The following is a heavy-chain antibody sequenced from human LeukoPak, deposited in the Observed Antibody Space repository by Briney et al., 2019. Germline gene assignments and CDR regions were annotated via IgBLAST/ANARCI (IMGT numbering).Heavy chain of an antibody. CDR1: GYTFTSYG. CDR3: ARDGYYDSSGYYGNSDY. J-gene: IGHJ4*02. CDR2: ISAYNGNT. V-gene: IGHV1-18*01. D-gene: IGHD3-22*01. Sequence: ASVKGSCKASGYTFTSYGISWVRQAPGQGLEWMGWISAYNGNTNYAQKLQGRVTMTTDTSTSTAYMELRSLRSDDTAVYYCARDGYYDSSGYYGNSDYWGQGTLVTVSS.